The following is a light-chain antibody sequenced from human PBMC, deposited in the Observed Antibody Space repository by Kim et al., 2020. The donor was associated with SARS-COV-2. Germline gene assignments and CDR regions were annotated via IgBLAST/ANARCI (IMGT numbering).Light chain of an antibody. J-gene: IGKJ5*01. CDR3: QQSNNFPIT. V-gene: IGKV1-12*01. Sequence: DVQMTQSPSSVSASVGDTVTITCRASQGIVSWLAWYQQKPGKAPKLLIYAASALQSGVPSRFSGSGSGREFTLTIRSLQPEDVATYFCQQSNNFPITFGQGTRLEIK. CDR1: QGIVSW. CDR2: AAS.